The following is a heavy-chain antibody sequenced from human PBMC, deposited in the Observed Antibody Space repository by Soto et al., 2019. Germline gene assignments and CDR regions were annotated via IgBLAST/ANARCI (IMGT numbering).Heavy chain of an antibody. CDR1: GFTFSDYY. CDR2: ISSSSSYT. V-gene: IGHV3-11*06. D-gene: IGHD3-3*01. J-gene: IGHJ4*02. CDR3: ARVSDFWSGYYTDY. Sequence: QVQLVESGGGLVKPGGSLRLSCAASGFTFSDYYMSWIRQAPGKGLEWVSYISSSSSYTNYADSVKGRFTISRDNAKNSLYLQMNRLRAEDTAVYYCARVSDFWSGYYTDYWGQGTLVTVSS.